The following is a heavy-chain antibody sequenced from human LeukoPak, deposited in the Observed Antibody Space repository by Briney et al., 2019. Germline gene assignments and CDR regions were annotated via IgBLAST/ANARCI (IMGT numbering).Heavy chain of an antibody. CDR1: GGSITSYH. D-gene: IGHD5-24*01. J-gene: IGHJ4*02. V-gene: IGHV4-59*01. CDR3: ARGSRDGYNHFDY. CDR2: IYYSGST. Sequence: SETLSLTCTISGGSITSYHWSWIRQPPGKGLEWIGYIYYSGSTNYNPSLKSRVTISVDTSKNQFSLNLRSVTAADTALYYCARGSRDGYNHFDYWGQGTLVTVSS.